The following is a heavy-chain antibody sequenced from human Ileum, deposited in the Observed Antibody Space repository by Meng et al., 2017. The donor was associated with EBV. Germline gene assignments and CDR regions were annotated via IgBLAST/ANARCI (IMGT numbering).Heavy chain of an antibody. J-gene: IGHJ4*02. D-gene: IGHD3-22*01. Sequence: QLTLVESGPTLAKPTQPLTLTYTFCGFSRCTSGEAVGYSRQPAGKAVEELALIYWDDDNRDNPSLKTRLIITKDTSKNQVVLTMTNMDPVDTATYYCAHNKHDGGCHYDYWGQGALVTVSS. CDR3: AHNKHDGGCHYDY. CDR2: IYWDDDN. CDR1: GFSRCTSGEA. V-gene: IGHV2-5*02.